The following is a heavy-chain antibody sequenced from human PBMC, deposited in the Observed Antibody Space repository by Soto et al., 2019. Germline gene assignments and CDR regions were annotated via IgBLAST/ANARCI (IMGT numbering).Heavy chain of an antibody. CDR3: ARCIQQDYYYGMDV. Sequence: GASVKVSCKASGYTFYSHSISWVRQAPGQGLEWMGRISADNSNTKYAQKFRGRVTMTTDTSTSTVYMELRNLRSDDTVVYYCARCIQQDYYYGMDVWGQGTTVTVSS. CDR2: ISADNSNT. CDR1: GYTFYSHS. J-gene: IGHJ6*02. D-gene: IGHD5-18*01. V-gene: IGHV1-18*01.